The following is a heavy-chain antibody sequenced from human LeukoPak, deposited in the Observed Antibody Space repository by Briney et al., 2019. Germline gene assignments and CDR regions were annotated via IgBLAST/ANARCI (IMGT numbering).Heavy chain of an antibody. CDR2: INHSGST. J-gene: IGHJ4*02. V-gene: IGHV4-34*01. CDR1: GGSFSGYY. D-gene: IGHD3-22*01. CDR3: ARIHYYDSSGYYPFDY. Sequence: SETLSLTCAVYGGSFSGYYWSWIRQPPGKGLEWIGEINHSGSTNYNPSLKSRVTISVDTSKHQFSLKLSSVTAADTAVYYCARIHYYDSSGYYPFDYCSQGTLVTVSS.